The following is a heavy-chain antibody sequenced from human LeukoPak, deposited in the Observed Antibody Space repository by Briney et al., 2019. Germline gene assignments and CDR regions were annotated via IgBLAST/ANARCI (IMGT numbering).Heavy chain of an antibody. CDR1: GGSISSYY. CDR3: ARHYAPDYDFWSGVRVGYNWFDP. Sequence: SETLSLTCTVSGGSISSYYWSWIRQPPGKGLEWIGYIYYSGSTNYNPSLKSRVTISVDTSKNQFSLKLSSVTAADTAVYYCARHYAPDYDFWSGVRVGYNWFDPWGQGTLVTVSP. J-gene: IGHJ5*02. D-gene: IGHD3-3*01. V-gene: IGHV4-59*08. CDR2: IYYSGST.